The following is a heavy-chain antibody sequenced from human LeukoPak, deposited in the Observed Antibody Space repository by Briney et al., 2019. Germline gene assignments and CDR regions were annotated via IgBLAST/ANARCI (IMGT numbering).Heavy chain of an antibody. CDR2: IYHSGGT. D-gene: IGHD4-23*01. J-gene: IGHJ4*02. V-gene: IGHV4-4*02. CDR1: GGSISSSNW. Sequence: SETLSLTCAVSGGSISSSNWWSWVRQPPGKGLEWIGEIYHSGGTNYNPSLKSRVTMSVDTSKNQFSLRLSSVTAADTAVYYCATLTTVFTPSYFDCWGQGTLVTVSS. CDR3: ATLTTVFTPSYFDC.